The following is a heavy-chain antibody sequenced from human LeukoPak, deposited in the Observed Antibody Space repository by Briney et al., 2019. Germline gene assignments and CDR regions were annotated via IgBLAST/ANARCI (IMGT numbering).Heavy chain of an antibody. CDR1: GFTFSSYS. CDR3: AKDGPAANYFDY. D-gene: IGHD2-15*01. CDR2: ISSSSSYI. Sequence: GGSLRLSCAASGFTFSSYSMNWVRKAQGKGLEWVSSISSSSSYIYYADSVKGRFTISRDNAKNTLYLQMNSLRAADTAVYYCAKDGPAANYFDYWGQGTLVTVSS. V-gene: IGHV3-21*04. J-gene: IGHJ4*02.